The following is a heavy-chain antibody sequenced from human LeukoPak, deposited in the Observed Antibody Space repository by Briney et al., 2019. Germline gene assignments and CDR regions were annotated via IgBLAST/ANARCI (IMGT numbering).Heavy chain of an antibody. V-gene: IGHV3-21*01. Sequence: GGSLRLSCAASGFTLSSYSMNWVRQAPGKGLEWVSSISSSSSYIYYADSVKGRFTISRDNAKNSLYLQMNSLRAEDTAVYYCAREPLVRGVSFDYWGQGTLVTVSS. J-gene: IGHJ4*02. D-gene: IGHD3-10*01. CDR2: ISSSSSYI. CDR1: GFTLSSYS. CDR3: AREPLVRGVSFDY.